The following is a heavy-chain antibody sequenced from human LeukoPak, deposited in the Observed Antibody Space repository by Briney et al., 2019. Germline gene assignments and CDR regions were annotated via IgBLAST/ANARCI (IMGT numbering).Heavy chain of an antibody. V-gene: IGHV4-34*01. CDR1: GGSFSGYY. Sequence: SETLSLTCAVYGGSFSGYYWSWIRQPPGKGLEWIGEINHSGSTNYNPSLKSRVTISVDTSKNQFSLKLSSVTAADTAVYYCARLERSSGWDFDYWGQGTLVTVSS. J-gene: IGHJ4*02. CDR2: INHSGST. D-gene: IGHD6-19*01. CDR3: ARLERSSGWDFDY.